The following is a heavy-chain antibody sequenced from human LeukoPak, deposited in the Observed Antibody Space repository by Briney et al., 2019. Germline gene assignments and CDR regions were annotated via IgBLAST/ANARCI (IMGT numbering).Heavy chain of an antibody. CDR1: GGSISSGGYY. V-gene: IGHV4-30-2*01. CDR2: IYHSGST. J-gene: IGHJ6*03. CDR3: ARVYDFWSGYHMDV. Sequence: PSETLSLTCTVSGGSISSGGYYWSWIRQPPGKGLEWIGYIYHSGSTYYNPSLKSRVTISVDRSKNQFSLKLSSVTAADTAVYYCARVYDFWSGYHMDVWGKGTTVTVPS. D-gene: IGHD3-3*01.